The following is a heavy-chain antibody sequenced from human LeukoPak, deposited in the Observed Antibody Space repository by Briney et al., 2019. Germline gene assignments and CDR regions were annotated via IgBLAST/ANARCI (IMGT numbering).Heavy chain of an antibody. CDR2: IRYDGSNK. J-gene: IGHJ6*03. CDR3: AKGGGGWFDYYYYYYMDV. D-gene: IGHD3-10*01. CDR1: GFTVSSNY. V-gene: IGHV3-30*02. Sequence: GGSLRLSCAASGFTVSSNYMSWVRQAPGKGLEWVAFIRYDGSNKYYADSVKGRFTISRDNSKNTLYLQMNSLRAEDTAVYYCAKGGGGWFDYYYYYYMDVWGKGTTVTVSS.